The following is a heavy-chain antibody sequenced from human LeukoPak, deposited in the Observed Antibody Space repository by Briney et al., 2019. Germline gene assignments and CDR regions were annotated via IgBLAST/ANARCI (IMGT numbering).Heavy chain of an antibody. V-gene: IGHV4-34*01. CDR1: GGSFRGYY. J-gene: IGHJ4*02. CDR2: INHSGST. Sequence: SETLSLTCAVYGGSFRGYYWSWIRQPPGKGLEWIGEINHSGSTNYNPSLKSRVTISVDTSKNQFSLKLSSVTAADTAVYYCARDRYCSGGSCPNFDYWGQGTLVTVSS. CDR3: ARDRYCSGGSCPNFDY. D-gene: IGHD2-15*01.